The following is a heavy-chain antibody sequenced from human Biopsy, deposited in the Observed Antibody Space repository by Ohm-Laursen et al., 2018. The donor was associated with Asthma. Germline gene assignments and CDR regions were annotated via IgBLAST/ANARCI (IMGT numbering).Heavy chain of an antibody. CDR2: IKHGGSEK. V-gene: IGHV3-7*01. CDR3: ARTFHFWSPYHAEHCQL. CDR1: GFTFGDYW. J-gene: IGHJ1*01. Sequence: SLRLSCAASGFTFGDYWMSWVRQVPGKGLEWVANIKHGGSEKNHVDSLKGRFTISRDSAKNSLYLQMNSLRAEDTAVYYCARTFHFWSPYHAEHCQLWGQGTLVTVSS. D-gene: IGHD3-3*02.